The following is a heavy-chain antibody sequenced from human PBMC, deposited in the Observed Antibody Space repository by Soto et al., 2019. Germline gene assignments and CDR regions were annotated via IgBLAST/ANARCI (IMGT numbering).Heavy chain of an antibody. J-gene: IGHJ5*02. CDR3: AKEQYNPLWFGELSWFDP. Sequence: EGSLRLSFAASGFTFSSYAMSWVRQAPGKGLEWVSAISGSGGSTYYADSVKGRFTISRDNSKNTLYLQMNSLRAEDTAVYYFAKEQYNPLWFGELSWFDPWGQGTLVTVSS. D-gene: IGHD3-10*01. V-gene: IGHV3-23*01. CDR1: GFTFSSYA. CDR2: ISGSGGST.